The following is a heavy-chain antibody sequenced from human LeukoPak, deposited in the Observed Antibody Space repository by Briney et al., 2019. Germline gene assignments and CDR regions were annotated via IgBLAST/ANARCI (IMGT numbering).Heavy chain of an antibody. CDR1: GGSISSSSYN. V-gene: IGHV4-39*01. D-gene: IGHD3-3*01. Sequence: SETLSLTCTVSGGSISSSSYNWGWIRQPPGKGLEWIGSIYYSGSTYYNPSLKSRVTISVDTSKNQFSLKLSSVTAADTAVYYCARHLTYYDFWSGYTGGYFDYWGQGTLVTVSS. CDR2: IYYSGST. CDR3: ARHLTYYDFWSGYTGGYFDY. J-gene: IGHJ4*02.